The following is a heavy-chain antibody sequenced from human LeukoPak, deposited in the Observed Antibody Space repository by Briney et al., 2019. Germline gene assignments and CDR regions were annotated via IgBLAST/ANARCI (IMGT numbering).Heavy chain of an antibody. Sequence: GSLRLSCAASGFTFSSYSMNWVRQAPGKGLEWVSSISSSSSYIYYADSVKGRFTISRDNAKNSLYLQMNSLRAEDTAVYYCARESGWYYYDSSDDAFDIWGQGTMVTVSS. J-gene: IGHJ3*02. D-gene: IGHD3-22*01. CDR1: GFTFSSYS. CDR3: ARESGWYYYDSSDDAFDI. CDR2: ISSSSSYI. V-gene: IGHV3-21*01.